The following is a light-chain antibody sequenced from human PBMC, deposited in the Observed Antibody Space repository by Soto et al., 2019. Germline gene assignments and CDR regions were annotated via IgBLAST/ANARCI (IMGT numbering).Light chain of an antibody. CDR3: QQYVTSPRT. CDR2: SAS. V-gene: IGKV3D-15*01. CDR1: QSISDT. J-gene: IGKJ1*01. Sequence: EIVMTQSPATLSVSPGGRATLSCRASQSISDTLAWYQQKPGQAPRLLIYSASFRATGIPARFSGRGSGTDFTLSISRLEPEDFAVYYCQQYVTSPRTFGQGTKVDIK.